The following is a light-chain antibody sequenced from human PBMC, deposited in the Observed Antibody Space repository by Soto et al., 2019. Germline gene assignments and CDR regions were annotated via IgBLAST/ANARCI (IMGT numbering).Light chain of an antibody. Sequence: QSALTQPASVSGSPGQSITISCTGTNSDVGDYNYVSWYQQHPGKAPKLMIYDVTNRPSGVSNRFSGSKSGTTASLTISGLQAEDEADYYCSSYTSKNTYVFGTGTKLTVL. J-gene: IGLJ1*01. V-gene: IGLV2-14*03. CDR1: NSDVGDYNY. CDR3: SSYTSKNTYV. CDR2: DVT.